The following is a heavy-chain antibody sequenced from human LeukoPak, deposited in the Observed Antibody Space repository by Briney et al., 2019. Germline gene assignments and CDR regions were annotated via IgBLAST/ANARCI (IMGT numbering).Heavy chain of an antibody. D-gene: IGHD6-13*01. CDR1: GFTFSSYA. J-gene: IGHJ4*02. V-gene: IGHV3-23*01. Sequence: GGSLRLSCAASGFTFSSYAMSWVRQAPGKGLEWVSAISGSGGSTYYADSVKGRFTISRDNSKNTLYLQMNSRRAEDTAVYYCAKVDSLAAAGNPFDYWGQGTLVTVSS. CDR3: AKVDSLAAAGNPFDY. CDR2: ISGSGGST.